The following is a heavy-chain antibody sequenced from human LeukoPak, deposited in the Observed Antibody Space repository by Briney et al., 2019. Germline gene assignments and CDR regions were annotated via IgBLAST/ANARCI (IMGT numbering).Heavy chain of an antibody. CDR2: INWNGGNT. Sequence: GGSLRLSCAASGFIFSDYYMSWVRQAPGKGLEWVSGINWNGGNTGYADSVKGRFTISRDNAKNSLYLQMNSLRAEDTALYYCARVYELREEDYYYYMDVWGKGTTVTVSS. D-gene: IGHD5/OR15-5a*01. CDR1: GFIFSDYY. V-gene: IGHV3-20*04. CDR3: ARVYELREEDYYYYMDV. J-gene: IGHJ6*03.